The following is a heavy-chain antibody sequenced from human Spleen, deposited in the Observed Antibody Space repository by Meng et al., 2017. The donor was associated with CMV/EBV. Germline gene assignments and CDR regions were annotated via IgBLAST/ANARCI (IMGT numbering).Heavy chain of an antibody. CDR1: GYTFADYG. D-gene: IGHD6-6*01. CDR3: ARAGVSSSSYYIRS. J-gene: IGHJ4*02. CDR2: ISADTINI. V-gene: IGHV1-18*01. Sequence: ASVKVSCKASGYTFADYGFSWVRQAPGQGLEWMGWISADTININYAQKFQGRVTLTTDTSTTTAYMELRSLRSDDTAVYYCARAGVSSSSYYIRSWGQGTLVTVSS.